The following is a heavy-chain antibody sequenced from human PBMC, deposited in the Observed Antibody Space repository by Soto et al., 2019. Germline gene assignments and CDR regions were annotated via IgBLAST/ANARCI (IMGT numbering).Heavy chain of an antibody. CDR3: ARDRAKSYYDFWSGYLHDAFYV. V-gene: IGHV1-2*04. Sequence: ASVKVSCKASGYTFTGYYMHWVRQAPGQGLEWMGWINPNSGGTNYAQKFQGWVTMTRDTSISTAYMELSRLRSDDTAVYYCARDRAKSYYDFWSGYLHDAFYVWGQGTMVTVSS. CDR1: GYTFTGYY. D-gene: IGHD3-3*01. CDR2: INPNSGGT. J-gene: IGHJ3*01.